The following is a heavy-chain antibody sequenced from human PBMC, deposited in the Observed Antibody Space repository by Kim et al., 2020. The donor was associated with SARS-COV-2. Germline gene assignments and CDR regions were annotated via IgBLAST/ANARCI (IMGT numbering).Heavy chain of an antibody. CDR2: IYYSGST. CDR1: GGSISSSSYY. D-gene: IGHD3-3*01. CDR3: AREVGIFGVVISRAFDI. V-gene: IGHV4-39*07. Sequence: SETLSLTCTVSGGSISSSSYYWGWIRQPPGKGLEWIGSIYYSGSTYYNPSLKSRVTISVDTSKNQFSLKLSSVTAADTAVYYCAREVGIFGVVISRAFDIWGQGTMVTVSS. J-gene: IGHJ3*02.